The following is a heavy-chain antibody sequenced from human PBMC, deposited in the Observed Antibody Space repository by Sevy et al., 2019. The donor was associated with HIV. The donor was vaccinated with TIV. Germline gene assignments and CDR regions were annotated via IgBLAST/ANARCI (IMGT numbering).Heavy chain of an antibody. CDR1: GFTFSSYA. CDR3: AKDCCGDSIRYFDY. D-gene: IGHD3-10*01. J-gene: IGHJ4*02. V-gene: IGHV3-23*01. CDR2: ISGSGGST. Sequence: GGSLRLSCAASGFTFSSYAMSWVRQAPGKGLEWVSAISGSGGSTYYADSVKGRFTIPRDNSKNTRYLQMNSLGAEDTAVYYCAKDCCGDSIRYFDYWGQGTLVTVSS.